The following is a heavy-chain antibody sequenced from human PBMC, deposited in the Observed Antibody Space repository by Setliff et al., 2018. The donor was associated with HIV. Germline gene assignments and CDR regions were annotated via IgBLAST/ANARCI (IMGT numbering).Heavy chain of an antibody. V-gene: IGHV3-48*04. CDR1: GFTFSRYS. J-gene: IGHJ4*02. Sequence: PGGSLRLSCAASGFTFSRYSMNWVRQAPGKGLEWVSYISSSSSSIYHADSVKDRFTISRDNAKNSVYLQMNSLRVEDTAMYYCTKDHLSGWASDCWGQGTLVTVSS. CDR2: ISSSSSSI. D-gene: IGHD6-19*01. CDR3: TKDHLSGWASDC.